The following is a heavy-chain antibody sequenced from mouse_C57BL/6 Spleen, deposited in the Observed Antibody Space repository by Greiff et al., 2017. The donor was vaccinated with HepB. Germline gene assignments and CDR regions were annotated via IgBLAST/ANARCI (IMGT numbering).Heavy chain of an antibody. V-gene: IGHV5-12*01. CDR1: GFTFSDYY. Sequence: EVQRVESGGGLVQPGGSLKLSCAASGFTFSDYYMYWVRQTPEKRLEWVAYISNGGGSTYYPDTVKGRFTISRDNAKNTLYLQMSRLKSADTAMYYCARGSSFYAMDYWGQGTSVTVSS. CDR3: ARGSSFYAMDY. J-gene: IGHJ4*01. CDR2: ISNGGGST. D-gene: IGHD1-1*01.